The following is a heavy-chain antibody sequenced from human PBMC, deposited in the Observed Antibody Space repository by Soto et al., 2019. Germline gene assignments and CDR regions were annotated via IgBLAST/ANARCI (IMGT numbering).Heavy chain of an antibody. J-gene: IGHJ4*02. CDR2: TNQDESEK. CDR3: ARDASGWSAH. V-gene: IGHV3-7*01. D-gene: IGHD3-3*01. Sequence: EVKLVESGGGLVQPGGSLRLSCAGSGFTFSGYWMSWLRQAPGKGLEWVANTNQDESEKYYVDSVKGRFTISRDNAKNSLYLQMNSLRAEDTAVYYCARDASGWSAHWGQGTLVTVSP. CDR1: GFTFSGYW.